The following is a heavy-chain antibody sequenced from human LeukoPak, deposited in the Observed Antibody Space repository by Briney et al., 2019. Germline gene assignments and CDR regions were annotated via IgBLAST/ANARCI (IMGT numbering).Heavy chain of an antibody. CDR1: GFTFSNAC. D-gene: IGHD5-24*01. CDR2: IWYDGSNK. V-gene: IGHV3-33*08. Sequence: GGSLRLSCAASGFTFSNACMHWVRRAPGKGLEWVAVIWYDGSNKYYADSVKGRFTISRDNSKNTLYLQMNSLRAEDTAVYYCARSRLHARWYFDYWGQGTLVTVSS. CDR3: ARSRLHARWYFDY. J-gene: IGHJ4*02.